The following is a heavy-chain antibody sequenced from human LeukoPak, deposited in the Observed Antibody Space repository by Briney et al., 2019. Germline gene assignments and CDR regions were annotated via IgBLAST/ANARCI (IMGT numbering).Heavy chain of an antibody. Sequence: ASVTVSCTASGYTFTSYYMHWVRQDPGQGLEWMGIINPSGGSTSYAQKFQGRVTMTRDTSTSTVYMELSSLRSEDTAVYYCAKDSSSSYYFDYWGQGTLVTVSS. CDR3: AKDSSSSYYFDY. CDR1: GYTFTSYY. CDR2: INPSGGST. J-gene: IGHJ4*02. V-gene: IGHV1-46*01. D-gene: IGHD6-13*01.